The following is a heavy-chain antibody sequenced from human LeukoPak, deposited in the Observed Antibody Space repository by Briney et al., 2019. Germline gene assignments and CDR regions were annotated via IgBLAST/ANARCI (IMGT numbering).Heavy chain of an antibody. Sequence: ASVKVSCKASGYTFTGHHMHWVRQAPGQGLGWMGWIDPNSGGTNYAQKVQGRVTVTRDTSISTAYMELSRLKSDDTAVYYCAKWRGYSSGWSGPFDDWGQGTLVTVSS. CDR2: IDPNSGGT. CDR1: GYTFTGHH. J-gene: IGHJ4*01. CDR3: AKWRGYSSGWSGPFDD. D-gene: IGHD6-19*01. V-gene: IGHV1-2*02.